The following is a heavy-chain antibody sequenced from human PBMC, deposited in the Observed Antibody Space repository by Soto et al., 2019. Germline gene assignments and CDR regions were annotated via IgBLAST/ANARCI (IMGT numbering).Heavy chain of an antibody. V-gene: IGHV3-21*01. CDR3: ARDPAADGYYGMDV. CDR2: ISSTSSHI. D-gene: IGHD6-13*01. Sequence: EVQLVESGGGLVQPGGSLRLSCVASEFSFSTYNMNWVRQAPGKGLEWVSFISSTSSHIHYADSVKGRFTISRDNAXNSLYLQMNSLRAEDTAVYYCARDPAADGYYGMDVWGQGTTVTVSS. CDR1: EFSFSTYN. J-gene: IGHJ6*02.